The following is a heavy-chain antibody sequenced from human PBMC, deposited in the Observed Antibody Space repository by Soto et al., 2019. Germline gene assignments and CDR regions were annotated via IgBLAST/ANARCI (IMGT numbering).Heavy chain of an antibody. J-gene: IGHJ4*02. V-gene: IGHV4-39*01. CDR2: IYYSGST. D-gene: IGHD3-10*01. CDR3: ATLWFGEGNY. Sequence: SETLSLTXTVSGGSISSSSYYWGWIRQPPGKGLEWIGSIYYSGSTYYNPSLKSRVTISVDTSKNQFSLKLSSVTAADTAVYYCATLWFGEGNYWGQGTLVTVSS. CDR1: GGSISSSSYY.